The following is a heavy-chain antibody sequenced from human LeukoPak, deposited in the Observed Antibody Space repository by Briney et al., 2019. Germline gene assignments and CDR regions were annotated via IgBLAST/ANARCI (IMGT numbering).Heavy chain of an antibody. CDR3: ARIGSSGWYLDY. Sequence: SETLSLTCAVYGGSFSGYYWSWNRQPPGKGLEWIGEINHSGSTNYNPSLKSRVTMSVDTSKNQFSLKLSSVTAADTAVYYCARIGSSGWYLDYWGQGTLVTVSS. J-gene: IGHJ4*02. V-gene: IGHV4-34*01. CDR1: GGSFSGYY. D-gene: IGHD6-19*01. CDR2: INHSGST.